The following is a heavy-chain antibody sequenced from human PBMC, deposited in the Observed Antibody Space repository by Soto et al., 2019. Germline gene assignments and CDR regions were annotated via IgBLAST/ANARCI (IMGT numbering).Heavy chain of an antibody. J-gene: IGHJ4*02. CDR3: AKVSWAGDGTDH. V-gene: IGHV3-23*01. Sequence: EVQLLESGGGLVQPGGSLRLSCEASGFIFNNHYMNWVRQAPGKGLEWVSGIHGSGDDTNYADSAKGRFTISTDSSENTLYLQMDSLKTDDTAMYYCAKVSWAGDGTDHWGQGTLVTVSS. CDR1: GFIFNNHY. CDR2: IHGSGDDT. D-gene: IGHD6-13*01.